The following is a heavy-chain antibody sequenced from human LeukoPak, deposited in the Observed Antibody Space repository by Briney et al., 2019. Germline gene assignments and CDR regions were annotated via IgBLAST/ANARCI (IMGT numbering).Heavy chain of an antibody. CDR1: GFTFSSYA. CDR2: ISYDGSNK. J-gene: IGHJ4*02. Sequence: GGSLRLSCAASGFTFSSYAMHWARQAPGKGLEWVAVISYDGSNKYYADSVKGRFTISRDNSKNTLYLQMNSLRAEDTAVYYCARDQRVPAATYYFDYWGQGTLVTVSS. D-gene: IGHD2-2*01. V-gene: IGHV3-30-3*01. CDR3: ARDQRVPAATYYFDY.